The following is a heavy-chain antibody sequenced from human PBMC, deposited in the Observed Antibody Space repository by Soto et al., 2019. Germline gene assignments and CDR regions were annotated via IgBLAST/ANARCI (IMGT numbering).Heavy chain of an antibody. V-gene: IGHV3-30-3*01. D-gene: IGHD6-13*01. CDR3: ARSIAAAGLDY. CDR1: GFTFSSYA. Sequence: QVQLVESGGGVVQPGRSLRLSCAASGFTFSSYAMHWVRQAPGKGLEWVAVISYDGSNKYYADSVKGRFTISRDTSKNTLYLQMNSLRAEDTAVYYCARSIAAAGLDYWGQGTLVTVSS. J-gene: IGHJ4*02. CDR2: ISYDGSNK.